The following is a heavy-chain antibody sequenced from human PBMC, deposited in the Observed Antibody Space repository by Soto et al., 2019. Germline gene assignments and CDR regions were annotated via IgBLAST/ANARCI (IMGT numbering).Heavy chain of an antibody. CDR2: IYYSGST. CDR1: GGSISSYY. V-gene: IGHV4-59*08. J-gene: IGHJ4*02. Sequence: SETLSLTCTVSGGSISSYYWSWIRQPPGKGLEWIGYIYYSGSTNYNPSPKSRVTISVDTSKNQLSLKLSSVTAADTAVYYCARRYGVYFDYWGQGTLVTVSS. D-gene: IGHD4-17*01. CDR3: ARRYGVYFDY.